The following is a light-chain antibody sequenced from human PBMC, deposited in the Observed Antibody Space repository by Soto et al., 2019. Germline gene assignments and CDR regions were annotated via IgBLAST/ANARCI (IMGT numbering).Light chain of an antibody. CDR1: SSNIGAGYD. J-gene: IGLJ2*01. Sequence: QLVLTQPPSVSGAPGQRVTISCTGSSSNIGAGYDVHWYQQLPGTAPKLLIYGNTNRPSGVPDRFSGSKSGTSASLAITGLQAEDEADYCCQSYDSSLSVVVFGGGTKLTVL. CDR2: GNT. V-gene: IGLV1-40*01. CDR3: QSYDSSLSVVV.